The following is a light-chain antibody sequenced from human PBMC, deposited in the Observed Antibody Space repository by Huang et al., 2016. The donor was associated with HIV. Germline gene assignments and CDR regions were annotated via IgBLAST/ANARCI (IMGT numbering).Light chain of an antibody. V-gene: IGKV1-5*03. CDR3: QEYSTYSA. CDR1: QNIGTY. J-gene: IGKJ1*01. CDR2: KAS. Sequence: QMTQSPSTLSASVGDRVTITCRASQNIGTYLAWYQHQPGKAPKLLIYKASYLRSGVPSRFSGGGSGTDFTLTITSLQPDDSATYCCQEYSTYSAFGQGTKVEVK.